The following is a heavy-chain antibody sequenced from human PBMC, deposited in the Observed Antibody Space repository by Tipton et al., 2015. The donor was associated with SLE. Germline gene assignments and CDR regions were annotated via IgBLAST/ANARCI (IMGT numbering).Heavy chain of an antibody. V-gene: IGHV3-49*04. CDR1: GFTFGDYA. J-gene: IGHJ4*02. D-gene: IGHD3-10*01. CDR2: IRSKAYGGTT. Sequence: RSLRLSCTASGFTFGDYAMSWVRQAPGKGLEWVGFIRSKAYGGTTEYAASVKGRFTISRDDSKSIAYLQMNSLKTEDTAVYYCTRDSFVTMVRGALDYWGQGTLVTVSS. CDR3: TRDSFVTMVRGALDY.